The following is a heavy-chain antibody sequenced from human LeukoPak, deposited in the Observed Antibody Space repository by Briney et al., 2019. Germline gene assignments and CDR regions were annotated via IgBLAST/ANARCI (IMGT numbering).Heavy chain of an antibody. Sequence: GASVKVSCKASGYTFTHYYMHWVRQAPGQGLEWMGRIIPNSGGTNYAQKFQGRVTMTSATSISTAYMELSRLTSDDTAVYYCARDGDYVWGSYPYPDYYFDYWGQGTLVTVSS. CDR1: GYTFTHYY. D-gene: IGHD3-16*01. CDR2: IIPNSGGT. CDR3: ARDGDYVWGSYPYPDYYFDY. J-gene: IGHJ4*02. V-gene: IGHV1-2*06.